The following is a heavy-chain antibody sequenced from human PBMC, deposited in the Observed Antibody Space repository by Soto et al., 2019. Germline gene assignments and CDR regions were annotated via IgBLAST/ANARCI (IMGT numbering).Heavy chain of an antibody. CDR1: GFTFSSYG. CDR3: ARYAITMLVDGMDV. Sequence: QVQLVESGGGVVQPGRSLRLSCAASGFTFSSYGMHWVRQAPGKGLEWVAVIWYDGSNKYYADSVKGRFTISRDNSKNTLYLQMNSLRAEDTAVYYCARYAITMLVDGMDVWGQGTTVTVSS. V-gene: IGHV3-33*01. J-gene: IGHJ6*02. D-gene: IGHD3-22*01. CDR2: IWYDGSNK.